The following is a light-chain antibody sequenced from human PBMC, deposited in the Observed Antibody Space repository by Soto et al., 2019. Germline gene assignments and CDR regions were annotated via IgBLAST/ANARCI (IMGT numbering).Light chain of an antibody. J-gene: IGKJ5*01. CDR1: QSVSSN. CDR2: GAS. CDR3: QQYNNWRIT. V-gene: IGKV3-15*01. Sequence: EIVMTQSPATLSVSAVERATLSCRASQSVSSNLAWYQQKPGQAPRLLIYGASTRATGIPARFSGSGSGTEFTLTISSLQSEDFAVYYCQQYNNWRITFGQGTRLEIK.